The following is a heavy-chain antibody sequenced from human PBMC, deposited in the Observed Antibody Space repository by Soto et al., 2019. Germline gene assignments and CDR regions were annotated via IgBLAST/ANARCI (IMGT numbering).Heavy chain of an antibody. Sequence: QVQLVESGGGVVLPGRSLRLSCAASGFTFSSYVMHWVRQAPGKGLEWVAVIWYDGSNKYYVDSVKGRFTISRDNSKNPLYVQMNSLRAEDTALYYCARDSQPLRHYYYGMDVWGQGTTVTVSS. CDR3: ARDSQPLRHYYYGMDV. V-gene: IGHV3-33*01. D-gene: IGHD3-3*01. J-gene: IGHJ6*02. CDR1: GFTFSSYV. CDR2: IWYDGSNK.